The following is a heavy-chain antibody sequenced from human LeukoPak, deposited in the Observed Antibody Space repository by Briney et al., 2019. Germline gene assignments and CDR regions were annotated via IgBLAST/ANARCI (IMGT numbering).Heavy chain of an antibody. CDR2: IYYSGTT. CDR3: ARGVYIAAAQYGY. CDR1: GGSISSYY. V-gene: IGHV4-59*01. D-gene: IGHD6-13*01. Sequence: SETLSLTCTVSGGSISSYYWSWIRQPPGKGLEWIGYIYYSGTTNYNPSLKSRVTISEDTSKNQFSLKLSSVTAADTAVYYCARGVYIAAAQYGYWGQGTLVTVSS. J-gene: IGHJ4*02.